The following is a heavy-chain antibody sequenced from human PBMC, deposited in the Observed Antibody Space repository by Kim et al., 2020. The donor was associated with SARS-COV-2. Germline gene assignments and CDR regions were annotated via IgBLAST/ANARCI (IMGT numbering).Heavy chain of an antibody. Sequence: AAVKVSCKASGYTFTSYGISWARQAPGQGLEWMGWISAYNGNTNYAQKLQGRVTMTTDTSTSTAYMELRSLRSDDTAVYYCARDIYPYGSGSYYNAGTSDAQQPYYYYGMDVWGQGTTVTVSS. CDR3: ARDIYPYGSGSYYNAGTSDAQQPYYYYGMDV. V-gene: IGHV1-18*01. CDR1: GYTFTSYG. D-gene: IGHD3-10*01. CDR2: ISAYNGNT. J-gene: IGHJ6*02.